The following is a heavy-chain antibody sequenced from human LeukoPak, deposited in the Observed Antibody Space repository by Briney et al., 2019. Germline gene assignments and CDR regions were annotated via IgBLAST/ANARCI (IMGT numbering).Heavy chain of an antibody. CDR3: ASPGYDILTPLDY. D-gene: IGHD3-9*01. CDR1: GFTFSSYG. CDR2: ISGSGGST. J-gene: IGHJ4*02. Sequence: PGGSLRLSCAASGFTFSSYGMHWVRQAPGKGLEWVSAISGSGGSTYYADSVKGRFTISRDNSKNTLYLQMNSLRAEDTAVYYCASPGYDILTPLDYWGQGTLVTVSS. V-gene: IGHV3-23*01.